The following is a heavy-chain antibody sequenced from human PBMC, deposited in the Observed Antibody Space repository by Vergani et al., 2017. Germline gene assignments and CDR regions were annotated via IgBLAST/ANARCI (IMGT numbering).Heavy chain of an antibody. D-gene: IGHD2-2*01. CDR2: IYYSGST. J-gene: IGHJ6*02. V-gene: IGHV4-59*01. CDR1: GGPISHFY. CDR3: ARRWYQGYYYYGMDV. Sequence: QVQPQESGPGLVKPSETLSLTCTVFGGPISHFYWSWIRQPPGKGREWIGYIYYSGSTNYNPSLRSRVTISVDTSKNKFSLKLSSGTAADTAVYYCARRWYQGYYYYGMDVWGQGTTVTVSS.